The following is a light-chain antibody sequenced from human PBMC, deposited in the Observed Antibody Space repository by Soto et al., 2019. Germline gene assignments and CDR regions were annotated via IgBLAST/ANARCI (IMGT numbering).Light chain of an antibody. V-gene: IGLV2-14*03. J-gene: IGLJ1*01. Sequence: QSVLTQPDSVSGSPGQSITISCIGTSSDIGAYNYPSWYQQHPGKAPKLIIYDVSNRPSGVSNRFSGSKSGYTASLTISGLQAEDEADYYCSSYSSTITRVFGTGTKVTVL. CDR2: DVS. CDR1: SSDIGAYNY. CDR3: SSYSSTITRV.